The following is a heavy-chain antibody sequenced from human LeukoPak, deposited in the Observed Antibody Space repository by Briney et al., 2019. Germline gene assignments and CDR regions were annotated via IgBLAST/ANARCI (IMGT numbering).Heavy chain of an antibody. CDR2: INHSGST. D-gene: IGHD4-17*01. J-gene: IGHJ4*02. Sequence: PSETLSLTCAVYGGSFSGYYWSWIRQPPGKGLEWIGEINHSGSTNYNPSLKSRVTISVDTSKNQFSLKLSSVTAADTAVYYCARSSRQIYGESFDYWGQGTLVTVSS. CDR1: GGSFSGYY. CDR3: ARSSRQIYGESFDY. V-gene: IGHV4-34*01.